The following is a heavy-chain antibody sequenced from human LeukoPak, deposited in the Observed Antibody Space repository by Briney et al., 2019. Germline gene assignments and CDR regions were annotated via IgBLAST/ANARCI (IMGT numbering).Heavy chain of an antibody. V-gene: IGHV3-23*01. CDR3: AKVGGVIAAAGNFDY. D-gene: IGHD6-13*01. J-gene: IGHJ4*02. CDR2: ISGSGGST. Sequence: GGSLRLSCAASGFTFSSYAMSWVRRAPGKGLEWVSAISGSGGSTYYADSVKGRFTISRDNSKNTLYLQMNSLRAEGTAVYYCAKVGGVIAAAGNFDYWGQGTLVTVSS. CDR1: GFTFSSYA.